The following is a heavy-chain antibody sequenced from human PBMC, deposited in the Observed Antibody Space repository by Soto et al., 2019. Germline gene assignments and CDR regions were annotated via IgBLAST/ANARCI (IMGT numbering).Heavy chain of an antibody. Sequence: EVQLLESGGGLVQPGGSLRLSCAASGFTFSSYAMRWVREAPVKGLEWVSAISGSGDSTYYEDSVKGRFTISRDNSKNTLYLQMNSLRAEYTAVYDCARRGSGSYYDYWGQGTLVTVSS. CDR1: GFTFSSYA. D-gene: IGHD1-26*01. CDR3: ARRGSGSYYDY. J-gene: IGHJ4*02. CDR2: ISGSGDST. V-gene: IGHV3-23*01.